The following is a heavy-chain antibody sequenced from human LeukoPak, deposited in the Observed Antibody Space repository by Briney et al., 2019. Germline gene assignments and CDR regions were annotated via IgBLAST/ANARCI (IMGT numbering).Heavy chain of an antibody. D-gene: IGHD6-6*01. Sequence: SETLSLTCTVSGYSISSGYYWGWIRQPPGKGLEWIGSIYHSGSTYYNPSLKSRVTISVDTSKNQFSLKLSSVTAADTAVYYCVRVDSSSSVSDYWGQGTLVTVSS. J-gene: IGHJ4*02. CDR1: GYSISSGYY. V-gene: IGHV4-38-2*02. CDR3: VRVDSSSSVSDY. CDR2: IYHSGST.